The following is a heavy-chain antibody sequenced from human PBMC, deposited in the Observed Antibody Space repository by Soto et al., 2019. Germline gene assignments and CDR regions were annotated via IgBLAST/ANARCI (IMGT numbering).Heavy chain of an antibody. CDR2: IWYDGSNK. Sequence: GGSLRLSCAASGFTFSSYGMHWVRQAPGKGLEWVAVIWYDGSNKYYADSVKGRFTISRDNSKNTLYLQMNSLRAEDTAVYYCARDHFVVPHMDVWGKGTTVTVSS. CDR1: GFTFSSYG. D-gene: IGHD2-15*01. CDR3: ARDHFVVPHMDV. V-gene: IGHV3-33*01. J-gene: IGHJ6*03.